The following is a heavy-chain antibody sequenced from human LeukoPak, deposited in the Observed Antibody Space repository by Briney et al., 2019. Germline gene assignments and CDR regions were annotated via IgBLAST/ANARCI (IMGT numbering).Heavy chain of an antibody. Sequence: GGSLRLSCAASGFTFSSYSMNWVRQAPGKGLEWVSSISSSSSYIYYADSVKGRFTISRDNAKNSLYLQMNSPRAEDTAVYYCARDSVILRYFDWLLNYYGMDVWGQGTTVTVSS. CDR3: ARDSVILRYFDWLLNYYGMDV. J-gene: IGHJ6*02. V-gene: IGHV3-21*01. D-gene: IGHD3-9*01. CDR2: ISSSSSYI. CDR1: GFTFSSYS.